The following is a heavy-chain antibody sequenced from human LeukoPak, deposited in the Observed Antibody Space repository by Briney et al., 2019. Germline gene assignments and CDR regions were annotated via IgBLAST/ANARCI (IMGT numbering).Heavy chain of an antibody. D-gene: IGHD4-11*01. J-gene: IGHJ4*02. Sequence: GGSLRLSCAASGFTFSSYAMSWVRQAPGKGLEWVSAISGSGGSTYYADSVKGRFTISRDNSKNTLYLQMNSLRAEDTAVYYCASPKRRTTVTQYYFDYWGQGTLVTVSS. CDR2: ISGSGGST. CDR1: GFTFSSYA. CDR3: ASPKRRTTVTQYYFDY. V-gene: IGHV3-23*01.